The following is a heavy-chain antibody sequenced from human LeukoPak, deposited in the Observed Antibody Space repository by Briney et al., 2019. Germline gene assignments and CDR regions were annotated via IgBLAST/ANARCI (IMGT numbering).Heavy chain of an antibody. CDR3: ARPAPDVYASSGYYFPFFDY. Sequence: PSETLSLTCAVYGGSFSDYYWSWIRQPPGKGLEWIGEINHSGSTNYNPSLKSRVTISVDTSKNQFSLKLSSVTAADTAVYYCARPAPDVYASSGYYFPFFDYWGQGTLVTVSS. CDR2: INHSGST. J-gene: IGHJ4*02. CDR1: GGSFSDYY. D-gene: IGHD3-22*01. V-gene: IGHV4-34*01.